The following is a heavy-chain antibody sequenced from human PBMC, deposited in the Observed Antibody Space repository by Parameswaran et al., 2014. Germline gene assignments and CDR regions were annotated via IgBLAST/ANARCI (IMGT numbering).Heavy chain of an antibody. CDR1: GGSVSSDSYY. Sequence: SETLSLTCTVSGGSVSSDSYYWSWIRQPPGKGLEWIGYVYYSGSTNYNPSLKSRVSISVDTSKNQFSLKLSSVTAADTAVYYCAKEGGEYSYASGNYSPFDPWGQGTLVTVSS. V-gene: IGHV4-61*01. D-gene: IGHD3-10*01. CDR3: AKEGGEYSYASGNYSPFDP. CDR2: VYYSGST. J-gene: IGHJ5*02.